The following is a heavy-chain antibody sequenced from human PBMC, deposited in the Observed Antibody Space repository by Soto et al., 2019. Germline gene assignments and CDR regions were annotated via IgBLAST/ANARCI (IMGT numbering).Heavy chain of an antibody. CDR1: GYSFTGYY. CDR2: IIPHSGET. D-gene: IGHD7-27*01. V-gene: IGHV1-2*02. Sequence: QVQLVQSGAEVKRPGASVKVSCKASGYSFTGYYMHWVRQAPGQGLEWMGWIIPHSGETNHAQKIQGRGTQTRDTSISTAYMQLSGLTSGDTAVYYGARETDDVTNGDQELWGQGTLVTVSS. J-gene: IGHJ4*02. CDR3: ARETDDVTNGDQEL.